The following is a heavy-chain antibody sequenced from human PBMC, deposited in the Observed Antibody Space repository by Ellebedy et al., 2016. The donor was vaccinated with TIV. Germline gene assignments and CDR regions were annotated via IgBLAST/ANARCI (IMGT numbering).Heavy chain of an antibody. Sequence: PGGSLRLSCLASGFTFTPYAMHWVRQAPGKGLEYVSAITGDGVSTYYEDSVKGRFAISRDNSKNTLYLQMNSLRAEDTAVYYCARGGIAVAGIDYWGQGTLVTVSS. J-gene: IGHJ4*02. D-gene: IGHD6-19*01. CDR1: GFTFTPYA. V-gene: IGHV3-64*04. CDR3: ARGGIAVAGIDY. CDR2: ITGDGVST.